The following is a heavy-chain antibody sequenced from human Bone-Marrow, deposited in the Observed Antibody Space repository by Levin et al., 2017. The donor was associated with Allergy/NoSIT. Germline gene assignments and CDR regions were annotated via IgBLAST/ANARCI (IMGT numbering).Heavy chain of an antibody. CDR3: AHGKLWYDS. Sequence: PSETLSLTCSVSGDSISNFYWTWIRQPPGKGLEWIGYVSYTAGTYYNPSLKSRVTISLDTSENQFSLRLTSVIAADTAVYYCAHGKLWYDSWGQGSLVTVSS. V-gene: IGHV4-59*01. D-gene: IGHD1-26*01. CDR2: VSYTAGT. J-gene: IGHJ5*01. CDR1: GDSISNFY.